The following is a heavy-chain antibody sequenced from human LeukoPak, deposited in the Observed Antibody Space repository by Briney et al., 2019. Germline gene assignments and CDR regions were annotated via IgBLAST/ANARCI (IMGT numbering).Heavy chain of an antibody. Sequence: SETLSLTCAVYGGSFSGYYWSWIRQPPGKGLEWIGEINHSGSTNYNPSLKSRVTISVDTSKNQFSLKLSSVTAADTAVYYCARRQRWLHHFDYWGLGTLVTVSS. CDR2: INHSGST. V-gene: IGHV4-34*01. CDR3: ARRQRWLHHFDY. D-gene: IGHD5-24*01. J-gene: IGHJ4*02. CDR1: GGSFSGYY.